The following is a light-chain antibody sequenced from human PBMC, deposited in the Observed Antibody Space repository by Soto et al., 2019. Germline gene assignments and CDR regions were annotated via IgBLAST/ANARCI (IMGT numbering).Light chain of an antibody. CDR3: QQYNVWPLT. CDR2: VAS. V-gene: IGKV3-15*01. J-gene: IGKJ4*01. Sequence: EIVMTQSPVTLSVSPRDRATLSFRVSQSVDSTLAWYPHKPVQTPKLLIYVASTSATGIPARFRGSGSVTEFTLTNSSLQSEDFAVDYCQQYNVWPLTFGGWTKVEFK. CDR1: QSVDST.